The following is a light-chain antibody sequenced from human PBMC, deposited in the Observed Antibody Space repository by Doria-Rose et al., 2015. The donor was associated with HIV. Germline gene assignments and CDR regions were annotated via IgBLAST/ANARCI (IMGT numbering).Light chain of an antibody. J-gene: IGKJ1*01. CDR3: HQYGTSWT. Sequence: TQSPGTLSLSPGERATLSCTASQSFSSTYLAWYQQKPGQAPSLLIYDGSTRATGIPDRFSASGSGTDFTLTINRLEPEDFAPYYCHQYGTSWTFGQGTKVEI. V-gene: IGKV3-20*01. CDR1: QSFSSTY. CDR2: DGS.